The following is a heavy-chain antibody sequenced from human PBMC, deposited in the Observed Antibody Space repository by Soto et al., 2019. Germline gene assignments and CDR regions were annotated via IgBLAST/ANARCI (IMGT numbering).Heavy chain of an antibody. V-gene: IGHV3-23*01. CDR2: ISGSGGST. Sequence: GGSLRLSCAASGFTFSSYAMSWVRQAPGKGLEWVSAISGSGGSTYYADSVKGRFTISRDNSKNTLYLQMNSLRAEDTAVYYCAKDYYSNLYNWFDPWGQGTLVTSPQ. CDR3: AKDYYSNLYNWFDP. D-gene: IGHD4-4*01. J-gene: IGHJ5*02. CDR1: GFTFSSYA.